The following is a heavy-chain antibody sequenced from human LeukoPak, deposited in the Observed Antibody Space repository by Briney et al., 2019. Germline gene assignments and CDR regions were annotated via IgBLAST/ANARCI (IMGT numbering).Heavy chain of an antibody. D-gene: IGHD6-25*01. J-gene: IGHJ4*02. V-gene: IGHV3-11*04. CDR2: ISSSGSTI. Sequence: GGSLRLSCVASRFTFSEYAMSWVRQAPGKGLEWVSYISSSGSTIYYADSVKGRFTISRDNAKNSLYLQMNSLRAEDTAVYYCARAPEGGYGPHFDYWGQGTLVTVSS. CDR1: RFTFSEYA. CDR3: ARAPEGGYGPHFDY.